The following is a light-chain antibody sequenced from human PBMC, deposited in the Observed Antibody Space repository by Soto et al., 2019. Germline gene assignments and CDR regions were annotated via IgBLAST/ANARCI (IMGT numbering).Light chain of an antibody. V-gene: IGKV1-5*03. J-gene: IGKJ1*01. CDR2: KAS. Sequence: DIQMTPFPSTPSGSVVDRVTNTCRASQTISSWLAWYQQKPGKAPKLLIYKASTLKSGVPSRFSGSGSGTEFTLTISSLQPDDFATYYCHQYNSYSFGQGTKVDIK. CDR3: HQYNSYS. CDR1: QTISSW.